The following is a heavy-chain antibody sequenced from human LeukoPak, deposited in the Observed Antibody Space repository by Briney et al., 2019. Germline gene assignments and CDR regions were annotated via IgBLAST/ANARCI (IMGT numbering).Heavy chain of an antibody. Sequence: GGSLRLSCAASGFTLSVYYTRWTRHAPGKGLEWISYMSSGGATIYYADSVMGLFNNNSNNAKNSLYLQMKSLRAEETAVYHCAKAGSEGGAGDNGFDPWGQGTLVTVSS. J-gene: IGHJ5*02. CDR2: MSSGGATI. D-gene: IGHD3-16*01. CDR1: GFTLSVYY. V-gene: IGHV3-11*01. CDR3: AKAGSEGGAGDNGFDP.